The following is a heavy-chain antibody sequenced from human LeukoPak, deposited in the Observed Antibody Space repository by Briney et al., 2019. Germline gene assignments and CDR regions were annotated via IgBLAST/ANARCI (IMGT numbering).Heavy chain of an antibody. CDR3: AKDDGYHFFDY. Sequence: GGSLRLSCAASGFIFRSYSMNWVRQAPGKGLEWVSAISGSGDRTYHADSVKGRLTISRDNSKYTLYLQMNSLRAEDTAVYYCAKDDGYHFFDYWGQGTLVTVSS. J-gene: IGHJ4*02. CDR1: GFIFRSYS. D-gene: IGHD5-18*01. CDR2: ISGSGDRT. V-gene: IGHV3-23*01.